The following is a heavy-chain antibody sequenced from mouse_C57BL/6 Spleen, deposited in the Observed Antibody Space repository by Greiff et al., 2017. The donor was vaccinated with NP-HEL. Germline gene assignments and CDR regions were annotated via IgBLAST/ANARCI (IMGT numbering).Heavy chain of an antibody. D-gene: IGHD2-5*01. V-gene: IGHV1-22*01. Sequence: EVQLQQSGPELVKPGASVKMSCKASGYTFTDYNMHWVKQSHGKSLEWIGYINPNTGGTSYNQKFKGKATLTVNKSSSTAYMELRSLTSEDSAVYYCARAYYSNYVNFDYWGQGTTLTVSS. CDR2: INPNTGGT. J-gene: IGHJ2*01. CDR1: GYTFTDYN. CDR3: ARAYYSNYVNFDY.